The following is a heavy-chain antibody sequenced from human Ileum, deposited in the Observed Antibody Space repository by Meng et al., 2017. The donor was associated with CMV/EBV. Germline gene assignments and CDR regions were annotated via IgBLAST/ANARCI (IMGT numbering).Heavy chain of an antibody. CDR2: LWYDGSRK. D-gene: IGHD3-22*01. V-gene: IGHV3-33*01. Sequence: FGFPLNSYCIPWVRQFPGKGLEWVAVLWYDGSRKYFADSVQGRFSISRDDSKNTVYLQMNSLRAEDTAVYYCARDNDGSSHYSQFDYWGQGTLVTVSS. J-gene: IGHJ4*02. CDR3: ARDNDGSSHYSQFDY. CDR1: GFPLNSYC.